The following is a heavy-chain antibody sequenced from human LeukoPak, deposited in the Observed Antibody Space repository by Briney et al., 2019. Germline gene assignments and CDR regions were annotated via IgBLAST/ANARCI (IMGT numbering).Heavy chain of an antibody. V-gene: IGHV3-7*03. CDR2: IKQDGSEK. CDR3: VILIAAAGTPLRF. Sequence: GGSLRLSCAASGFTFSTYWMTWVRQAPGKGLEWVANIKQDGSEKYYVDPVKGRFTISRDNAKNSLYLQMNSLRAEDTAVYYCVILIAAAGTPLRFWGQGTLVAVSS. J-gene: IGHJ4*02. CDR1: GFTFSTYW. D-gene: IGHD6-13*01.